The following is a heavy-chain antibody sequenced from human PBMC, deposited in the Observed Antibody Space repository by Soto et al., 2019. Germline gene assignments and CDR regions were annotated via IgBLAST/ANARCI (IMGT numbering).Heavy chain of an antibody. D-gene: IGHD2-2*01. CDR2: INPNSGGT. CDR3: ARDGFYCSSTSCYEDYFDY. Sequence: SVKATSKASGYTFTGNYLHSPRHEPRQGLEWMGWINPNSGGTNYAQKLQGRVTMTTDTSTSTAYMELRSLRSDDTAVYYCARDGFYCSSTSCYEDYFDYWGQGTLVTVSS. CDR1: GYTFTGNY. J-gene: IGHJ4*02. V-gene: IGHV1-2*02.